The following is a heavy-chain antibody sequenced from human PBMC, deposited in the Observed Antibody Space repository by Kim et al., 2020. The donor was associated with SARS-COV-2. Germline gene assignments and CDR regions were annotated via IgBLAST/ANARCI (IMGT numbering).Heavy chain of an antibody. V-gene: IGHV3-66*01. CDR1: GLTVSTNY. Sequence: GGSLRLSCAASGLTVSTNYMSWVRQAPGKGLEWVSIIYNDGSGGTTYYADSVRGRITISRDNSKNTMYLQMNSLRAEDTAVYYCARSKQLWLNGMDVWGQGTTVTVSS. CDR2: IYNDGSGGTT. CDR3: ARSKQLWLNGMDV. D-gene: IGHD5-18*01. J-gene: IGHJ6*02.